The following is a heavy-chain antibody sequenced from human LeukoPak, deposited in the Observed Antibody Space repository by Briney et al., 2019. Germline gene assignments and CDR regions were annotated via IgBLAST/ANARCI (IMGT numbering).Heavy chain of an antibody. CDR2: IYYSGST. Sequence: PSETLSLTCTVSGGSISSSSYYWGWIRQPPGKGLEWIGSIYYSGSTYYNPSLKSRVTISVDTSKNQFSLKLISVTAADTAVYYCARRAQLAPRQPRDYWGQGTLVTVSS. CDR3: ARRAQLAPRQPRDY. V-gene: IGHV4-39*01. J-gene: IGHJ4*02. CDR1: GGSISSSSYY. D-gene: IGHD6-6*01.